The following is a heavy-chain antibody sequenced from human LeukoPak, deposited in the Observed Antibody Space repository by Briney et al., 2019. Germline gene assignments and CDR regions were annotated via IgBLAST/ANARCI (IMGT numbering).Heavy chain of an antibody. Sequence: SETLSLTCTVSGGSISSYYWSWIRQPAGKGLEWIGRIYTSGSTNYNPSLKSRVTMSVDTSKNQFSLKLSSVTAADTAVYYCARVRYYYDSSGYYYGGPEYYFDYWGQGTLVTVSS. CDR1: GGSISSYY. CDR2: IYTSGST. V-gene: IGHV4-4*07. D-gene: IGHD3-22*01. CDR3: ARVRYYYDSSGYYYGGPEYYFDY. J-gene: IGHJ4*02.